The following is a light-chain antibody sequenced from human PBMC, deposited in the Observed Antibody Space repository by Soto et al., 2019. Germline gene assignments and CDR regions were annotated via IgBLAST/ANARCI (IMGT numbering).Light chain of an antibody. J-gene: IGLJ2*01. V-gene: IGLV2-11*01. CDR1: SSDVGGYNY. CDR3: CSYAGXXTXX. CDR2: DVS. Sequence: QSALTQPRSVSGSPGQSVTISCTGTSSDVGGYNYVSWYQQHPGKAPKLMIYDVSKRPSGVPDRFSGSKSGNTASLTISGXXAEDEADYYCCSYAGXXTXXFGGGX.